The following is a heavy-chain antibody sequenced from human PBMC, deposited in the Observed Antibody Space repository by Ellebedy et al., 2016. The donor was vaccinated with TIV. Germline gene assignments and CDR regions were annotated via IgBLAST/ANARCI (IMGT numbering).Heavy chain of an antibody. CDR1: GFTFDDYA. D-gene: IGHD3-10*01. V-gene: IGHV3-23*01. J-gene: IGHJ6*02. Sequence: GESLKISCAASGFTFDDYAMHWVRQAPGKGLEWVSLISGGGGDTYYADSVKGRFTISRDSSQNTLYLHMNSLRAEDTAVYYFARDRNDVSGNYYKPYYYYAMDVWGPGTTVTVSS. CDR3: ARDRNDVSGNYYKPYYYYAMDV. CDR2: ISGGGGDT.